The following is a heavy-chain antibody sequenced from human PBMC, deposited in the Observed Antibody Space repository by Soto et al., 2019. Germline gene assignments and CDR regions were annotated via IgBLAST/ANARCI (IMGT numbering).Heavy chain of an antibody. J-gene: IGHJ4*02. Sequence: SETLSLTCTVSGGSISSGGYYWSWIRQHPGKGLEWIGYIYYSGSTYYNPSLKSRVTISVDTSKNQFSLKLSSVTAADTAVYYCARGGVDILTGYYMYDYWGQGTLVTVSS. V-gene: IGHV4-31*03. CDR2: IYYSGST. D-gene: IGHD3-9*01. CDR3: ARGGVDILTGYYMYDY. CDR1: GGSISSGGYY.